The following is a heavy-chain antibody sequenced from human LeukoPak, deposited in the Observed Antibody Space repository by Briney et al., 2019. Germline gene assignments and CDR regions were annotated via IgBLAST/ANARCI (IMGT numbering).Heavy chain of an antibody. Sequence: GGSLRLSCVASGFDVSDNFMIWVRQAPGQGLEWISIMYASGGAYHAESVKGRFNAFRDTSKNTIFLQMNNLRAADTAMYYCVRRHDYWGQGTLVTVSS. J-gene: IGHJ4*02. V-gene: IGHV3-53*01. CDR2: MYASGGA. CDR3: VRRHDY. CDR1: GFDVSDNF.